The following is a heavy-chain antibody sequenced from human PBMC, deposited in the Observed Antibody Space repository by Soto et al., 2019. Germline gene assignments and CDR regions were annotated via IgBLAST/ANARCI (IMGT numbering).Heavy chain of an antibody. CDR3: AGGTNRGSSMYSDY. V-gene: IGHV1-69*02. D-gene: IGHD1-26*01. CDR2: IIPILGIA. J-gene: IGHJ4*02. CDR1: GGTFSSYT. Sequence: QVQLVQSGAEVKKPGSSVKVSCKASGGTFSSYTISWVRQAPGQGLEWMGRIIPILGIANYAQKFQGRVKITADKSKGTAYMGLRSLSSEDTAEYYCAGGTNRGSSMYSDYWGQGTLVTVSS.